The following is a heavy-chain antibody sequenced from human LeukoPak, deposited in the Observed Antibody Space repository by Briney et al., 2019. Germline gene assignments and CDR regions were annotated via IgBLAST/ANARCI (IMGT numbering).Heavy chain of an antibody. V-gene: IGHV3-7*03. Sequence: PGGSLRLSCAASGFTFSQNWMSWVRQAPGRGLEWVANIKQDGSQKYYVDSVKGRFTVSRDNAKNSLYLQMKNLRVEDTALYYCARDREDTYLDVWGKGTTVTVSS. CDR2: IKQDGSQK. J-gene: IGHJ6*03. CDR1: GFTFSQNW. CDR3: ARDREDTYLDV. D-gene: IGHD2-15*01.